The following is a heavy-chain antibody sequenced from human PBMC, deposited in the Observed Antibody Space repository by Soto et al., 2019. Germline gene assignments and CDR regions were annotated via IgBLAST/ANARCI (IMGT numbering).Heavy chain of an antibody. CDR1: GGSISSYY. D-gene: IGHD4-17*01. J-gene: IGHJ5*02. V-gene: IGHV4-59*05. CDR2: IYYSGTA. Sequence: PSETLSLTCTVSGGSISSYYWSWIRQPPGKGLEWIGSIYYSGTANYSPSLKSRLAIDVDTSKNQFSLRLSSVTAADTAVYYCATRSGDYVGWFDPWGQGTRVTVSS. CDR3: ATRSGDYVGWFDP.